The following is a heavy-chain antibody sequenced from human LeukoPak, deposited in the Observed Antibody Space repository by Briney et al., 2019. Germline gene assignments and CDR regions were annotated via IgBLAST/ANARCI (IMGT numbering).Heavy chain of an antibody. Sequence: GASVKVSCKASGYTFTSYGISWVRQAPGQGLEWMGWISAYNGNTNYAQKLQGRVTMTRDMSTSTVYMELSSLRSEDTAVYYCARGATRRVHFDYWGQGTLVTVSS. CDR2: ISAYNGNT. J-gene: IGHJ4*02. CDR3: ARGATRRVHFDY. CDR1: GYTFTSYG. V-gene: IGHV1-18*01. D-gene: IGHD1-14*01.